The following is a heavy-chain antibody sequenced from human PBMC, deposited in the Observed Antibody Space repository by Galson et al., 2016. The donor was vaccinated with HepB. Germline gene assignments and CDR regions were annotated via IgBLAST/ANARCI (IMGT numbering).Heavy chain of an antibody. Sequence: SETLSLTCTVSGGSISSYYWSWIRQPPGKGLEWIGYIYYSGSTNYNPSLKSRVTISVDTSKNQFSLKLSSVTAADTAVYYCATYTSGSGFDYWGQGTQVTVSS. CDR3: ATYTSGSGFDY. V-gene: IGHV4-59*01. J-gene: IGHJ4*02. D-gene: IGHD6-19*01. CDR1: GGSISSYY. CDR2: IYYSGST.